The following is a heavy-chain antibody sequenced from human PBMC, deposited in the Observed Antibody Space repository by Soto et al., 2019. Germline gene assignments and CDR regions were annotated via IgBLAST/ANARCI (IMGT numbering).Heavy chain of an antibody. J-gene: IGHJ4*02. D-gene: IGHD5-12*01. V-gene: IGHV4-59*01. CDR1: GVSISSYY. CDR3: ARGVVEYSGYDLGYYFDY. Sequence: SETLSLTCTVSGVSISSYYWSWIRQPPGKGLEWIGYIYYSGSTNYNPSLKSRVTISVDTSKNQFSLKLSSVTAADTAVYYCARGVVEYSGYDLGYYFDYWGQGTLVTVSS. CDR2: IYYSGST.